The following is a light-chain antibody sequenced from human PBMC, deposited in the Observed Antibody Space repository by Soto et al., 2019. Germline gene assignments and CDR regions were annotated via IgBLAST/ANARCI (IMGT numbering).Light chain of an antibody. J-gene: IGKJ1*01. CDR1: QGISSY. V-gene: IGKV1-9*01. CDR3: QQLNSYPRGPWT. CDR2: AAS. Sequence: DIQLTQSPSFLSASVGDRVTITCRASQGISSYLAWYQQKPGKAPKLLIYAASTLQSGVPSRFSGSGSGTEFTLTISSLQPEDFATYYCQQLNSYPRGPWTFGQGTKVDIK.